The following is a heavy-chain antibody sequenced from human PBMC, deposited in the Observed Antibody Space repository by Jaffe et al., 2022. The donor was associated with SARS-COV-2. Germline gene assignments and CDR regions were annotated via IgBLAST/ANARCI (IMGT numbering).Heavy chain of an antibody. CDR3: ARIGTTVTTGASYYYYYGMDV. CDR1: GFTFSSYW. CDR2: IKQDGSEK. J-gene: IGHJ6*02. Sequence: EVQLVESGGGLVQPGGSLRLSCAASGFTFSSYWMSWVRQAPGKGLEWVANIKQDGSEKYYVDSVKGRFTISRDNAKNSLYLQMNSLRAEDTAVYYCARIGTTVTTGASYYYYYGMDVWGQGTTVTVSS. D-gene: IGHD4-17*01. V-gene: IGHV3-7*01.